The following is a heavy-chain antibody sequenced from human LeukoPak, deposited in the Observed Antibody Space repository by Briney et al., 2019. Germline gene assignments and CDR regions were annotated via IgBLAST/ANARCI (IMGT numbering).Heavy chain of an antibody. Sequence: GASVKVSCKASGYTFTSYYMHWVRQAPGQGLEWMGWIDPNSGGTNYAQKFQGRVTMTRDTSISTAYMELSRLRSDDTAVYYCARDMSTTTVTGSHLSWFDPWGQGTLVTVSS. V-gene: IGHV1-2*02. CDR1: GYTFTSYY. CDR2: IDPNSGGT. D-gene: IGHD4-17*01. J-gene: IGHJ5*02. CDR3: ARDMSTTTVTGSHLSWFDP.